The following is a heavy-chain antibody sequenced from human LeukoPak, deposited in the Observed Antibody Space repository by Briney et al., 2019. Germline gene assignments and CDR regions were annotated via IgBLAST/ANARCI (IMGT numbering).Heavy chain of an antibody. Sequence: GRSLRLSCAASGFTFSNYAMHWVRQAPGKGLEWVASISSSGSYIYYGDSVKGRFTISRDNAKRALFLQMNSLRDEDSAMYYCARVSFYDILAGYYGEDFDYWGQGTLVTVSS. J-gene: IGHJ4*02. CDR3: ARVSFYDILAGYYGEDFDY. V-gene: IGHV3-21*01. CDR2: ISSSGSYI. CDR1: GFTFSNYA. D-gene: IGHD3-9*01.